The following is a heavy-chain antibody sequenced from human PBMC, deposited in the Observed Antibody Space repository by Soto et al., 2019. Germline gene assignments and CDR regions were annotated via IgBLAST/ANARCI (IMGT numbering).Heavy chain of an antibody. V-gene: IGHV1-2*02. CDR1: GDTHTIYF. D-gene: IGHD1-26*01. Sequence: VQLVQSGAEVNQPGASVRVSCKASGDTHTIYFIHWLRQAPGQGLEWMGWINSVSGGANYAPRFQGRVAMTRDRSSATAFMELSRLRSDDTAVYYCARGGSYYDHWGQGTLVTVSS. J-gene: IGHJ5*02. CDR3: ARGGSYYDH. CDR2: INSVSGGA.